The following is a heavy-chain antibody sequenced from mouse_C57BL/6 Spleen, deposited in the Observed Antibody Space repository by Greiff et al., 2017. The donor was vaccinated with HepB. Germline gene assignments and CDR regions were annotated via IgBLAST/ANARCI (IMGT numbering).Heavy chain of an antibody. CDR2: IRSKSSNYAT. CDR3: VRDNGSPVGAWFAY. D-gene: IGHD1-1*01. Sequence: EVMLVESGGGLVQPKGSLKLSCAASGFTFNTYAMHWVRQAPGKGLEWVARIRSKSSNYATYYADSVKDRFTISRDDSQSMLYLQMNNLKTEDTAMYYCVRDNGSPVGAWFAYWGQGTLVTVSA. CDR1: GFTFNTYA. J-gene: IGHJ3*01. V-gene: IGHV10-3*01.